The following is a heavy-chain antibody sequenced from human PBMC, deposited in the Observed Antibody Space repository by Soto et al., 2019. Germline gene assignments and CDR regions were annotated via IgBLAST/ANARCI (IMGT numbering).Heavy chain of an antibody. CDR2: ISGSGGST. CDR1: GFTFSSYA. D-gene: IGHD6-19*01. J-gene: IGHJ4*02. V-gene: IGHV3-23*01. CDR3: ARRSSGRYFDY. Sequence: EVQLLESGGGVVQPGGSLRLSCAASGFTFSSYAMNWVRQAPGKGLEWVSAISGSGGSTYYADSVKGRFTISRDNSKNALYLQMHSLRAQSTAVYYCARRSSGRYFDYWGQGTLVTLSS.